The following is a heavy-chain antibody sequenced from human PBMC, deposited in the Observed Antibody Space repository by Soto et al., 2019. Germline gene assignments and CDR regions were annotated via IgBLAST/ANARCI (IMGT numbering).Heavy chain of an antibody. J-gene: IGHJ6*02. D-gene: IGHD2-2*01. V-gene: IGHV3-49*03. CDR3: SRQRDCSSTSCLHYYYHGMDV. CDR1: GFTFGDYA. Sequence: GGSLRLSCTASGFTFGDYAMSWFRQAPGKGPEWVGFIRGKAYGGTTEQAASVKGRFTISRDDSKSIAYLQMNSLKTEDTAVYYCSRQRDCSSTSCLHYYYHGMDVWGQGTTVTVSS. CDR2: IRGKAYGGTT.